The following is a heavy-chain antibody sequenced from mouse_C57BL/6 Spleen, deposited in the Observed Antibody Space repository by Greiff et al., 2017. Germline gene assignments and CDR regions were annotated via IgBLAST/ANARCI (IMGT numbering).Heavy chain of an antibody. D-gene: IGHD2-4*01. Sequence: EVQLQQSGAELVRPGASVKLSCTASGFNIKDDYMHWVKQRPEQGLEWIGWIDPENGDTEYASKFQGKAPITADTSSNTAYLQLSSLTSEDTAVYYCTTGNGLRAYWGQGTLVTVSA. J-gene: IGHJ3*01. CDR3: TTGNGLRAY. CDR2: IDPENGDT. CDR1: GFNIKDDY. V-gene: IGHV14-4*01.